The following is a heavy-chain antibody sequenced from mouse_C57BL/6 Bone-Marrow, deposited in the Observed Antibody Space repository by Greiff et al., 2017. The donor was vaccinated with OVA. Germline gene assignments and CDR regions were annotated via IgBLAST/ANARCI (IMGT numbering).Heavy chain of an antibody. D-gene: IGHD1-1*01. Sequence: QVQLQQSGAELVRPGASVTLSCKASGYTFTDYEMHWVKQTPVHGLEWIGAIDPETGGTAYNQKFKGKAILTADKSSSTAYMELRSLTSEDSAVYYCTRRFITTVVAFDYWGQGTTRTVSS. CDR1: GYTFTDYE. J-gene: IGHJ2*01. CDR2: IDPETGGT. V-gene: IGHV1-15*01. CDR3: TRRFITTVVAFDY.